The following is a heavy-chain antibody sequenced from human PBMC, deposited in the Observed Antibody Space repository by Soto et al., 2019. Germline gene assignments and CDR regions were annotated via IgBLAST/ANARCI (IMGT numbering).Heavy chain of an antibody. J-gene: IGHJ4*02. Sequence: QITLNESGPALVKPTQTLTLTCTFSGFSLNTRDVGVGWIRQPPGKALEWLGVVYWDDDKTYSPSLKSRLTITKDTPKNQVVLSMTKMDPVDTATYYCAHCRGGVASFWGQGTLVPVSS. CDR2: VYWDDDK. D-gene: IGHD3-16*01. CDR1: GFSLNTRDVG. CDR3: AHCRGGVASF. V-gene: IGHV2-5*02.